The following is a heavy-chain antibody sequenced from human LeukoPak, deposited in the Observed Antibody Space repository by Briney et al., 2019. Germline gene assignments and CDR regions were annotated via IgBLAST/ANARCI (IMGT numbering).Heavy chain of an antibody. CDR2: INPNSGGT. CDR1: GYTFTGYY. J-gene: IGHJ4*02. Sequence: GASVKVSCKASGYTFTGYYMHWVRQAPGQGLEWMGWINPNSGGTNYAQKFQGGVTMTRDTSISTAYMELSRLRSDDTAVYYCARDPSDYGDYRIDYWGQGTLVTVSS. CDR3: ARDPSDYGDYRIDY. D-gene: IGHD4-17*01. V-gene: IGHV1-2*02.